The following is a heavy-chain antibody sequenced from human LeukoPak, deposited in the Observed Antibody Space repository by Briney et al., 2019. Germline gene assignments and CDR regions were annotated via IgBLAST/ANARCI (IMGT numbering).Heavy chain of an antibody. Sequence: SETLSLTCAVYGGSFSGYYWSWIRQPPGKGLEWIGEINHSGSTNYNPSLKSRVTISVDTSKNQFSLKLSSVTAADTAVYYCARGPFYYDSSGYDAFDIWGQGTMVTVSS. V-gene: IGHV4-34*01. CDR3: ARGPFYYDSSGYDAFDI. CDR1: GGSFSGYY. CDR2: INHSGST. D-gene: IGHD3-22*01. J-gene: IGHJ3*02.